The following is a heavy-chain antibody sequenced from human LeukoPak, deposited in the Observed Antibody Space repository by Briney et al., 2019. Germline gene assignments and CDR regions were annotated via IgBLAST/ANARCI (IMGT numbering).Heavy chain of an antibody. CDR1: GYTFTSYY. CDR2: INPSGGST. V-gene: IGHV1-46*01. J-gene: IGHJ3*02. CDR3: ARVDPNYYDSSGYWWGAFDI. Sequence: ASVKVSCKASGYTFTSYYMHWVRQAPGQGLEWMGIINPSGGSTSYAQKFQGRVTMTTDTSTSTAYMELRSLRSDDTAVYYCARVDPNYYDSSGYWWGAFDIWGQGTMVTVSS. D-gene: IGHD3-22*01.